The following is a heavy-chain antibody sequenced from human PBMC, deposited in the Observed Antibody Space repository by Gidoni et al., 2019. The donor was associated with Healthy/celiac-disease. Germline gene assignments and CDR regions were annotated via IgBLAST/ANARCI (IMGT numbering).Heavy chain of an antibody. D-gene: IGHD3-22*01. J-gene: IGHJ4*02. CDR1: AFTFSSYE. V-gene: IGHV3-48*03. Sequence: EVQLVESGGGLVQPGGSLRLSCAAPAFTFSSYEMNWVRQAPGKGLEWVSYISSSGSTIYYADSVKGRFTISRDNAKNSLYLQMNSLRAEDTAVYYCARPLPYYDSSLDYWGQGTLVTVSS. CDR3: ARPLPYYDSSLDY. CDR2: ISSSGSTI.